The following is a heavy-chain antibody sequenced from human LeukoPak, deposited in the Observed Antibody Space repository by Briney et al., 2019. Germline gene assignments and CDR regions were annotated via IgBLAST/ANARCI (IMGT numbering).Heavy chain of an antibody. D-gene: IGHD3-16*02. Sequence: ASVKVSCKVSVYTLTELSMHWVRQAPGKRREGMGGFDPEDCETIYAQKFRGRVTMPEDTSTETAYMELSSLSSEDTAVYYCATRRYVWGSYRWDFDYWGQGTLVTVSS. CDR3: ATRRYVWGSYRWDFDY. V-gene: IGHV1-24*01. J-gene: IGHJ4*02. CDR1: VYTLTELS. CDR2: FDPEDCET.